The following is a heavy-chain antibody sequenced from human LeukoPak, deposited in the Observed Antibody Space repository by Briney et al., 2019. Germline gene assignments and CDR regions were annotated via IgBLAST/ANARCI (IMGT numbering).Heavy chain of an antibody. Sequence: SETLSLTCTVSGGSISSYYWSWIRQSPGKGLEWIGYIYYDGSTNYNPSLRGRVTISVDTSKSQFSLKLSSVTAADTAVYYCARRRRILGNIVVVPAAALGRYYFDYWGQGTLVTVSS. CDR3: ARRRRILGNIVVVPAAALGRYYFDY. CDR1: GGSISSYY. V-gene: IGHV4-59*12. J-gene: IGHJ4*02. CDR2: IYYDGST. D-gene: IGHD2-2*01.